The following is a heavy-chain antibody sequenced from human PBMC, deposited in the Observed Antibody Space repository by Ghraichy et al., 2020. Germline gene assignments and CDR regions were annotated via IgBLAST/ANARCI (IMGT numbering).Heavy chain of an antibody. D-gene: IGHD3-22*01. J-gene: IGHJ4*02. CDR2: ISGSGGST. CDR3: AKDALRWGYYDSSGYYRPYFDY. Sequence: GGSLRLSCAASGFTFSSYAMSWVRQAPGKGLEWVSAISGSGGSTYYADSVKGRFTISRDNSKNTLYLQMNSLRAEDTAVYYCAKDALRWGYYDSSGYYRPYFDYWGQGTLVTVSS. V-gene: IGHV3-23*01. CDR1: GFTFSSYA.